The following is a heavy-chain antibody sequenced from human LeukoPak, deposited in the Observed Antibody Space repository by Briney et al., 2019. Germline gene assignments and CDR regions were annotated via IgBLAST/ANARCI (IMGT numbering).Heavy chain of an antibody. Sequence: GGSLRLSCAASGFTFSSYGMHWVRQAPGKGLEWVAFIRYDGSNKYYADSVKGRFTISRDNSKNTLYLQMNSLRAEDTAVYYCAKGPYYDSSGYYSGFDYWGQGTLVTVSP. V-gene: IGHV3-30*02. J-gene: IGHJ4*02. D-gene: IGHD3-22*01. CDR3: AKGPYYDSSGYYSGFDY. CDR2: IRYDGSNK. CDR1: GFTFSSYG.